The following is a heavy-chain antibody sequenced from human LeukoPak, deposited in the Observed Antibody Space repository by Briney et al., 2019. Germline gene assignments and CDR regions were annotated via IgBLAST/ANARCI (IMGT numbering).Heavy chain of an antibody. Sequence: GGSLRLSCAASGFTFDDYAMHWVRQAPGKGVEWVSGISWNSGSIGYADSVKGRFTISRDNAKNSLYLQMNGLRAEDTALYYCAKGSITFGGVIVTYFDYWGQGTLVTVSS. CDR2: ISWNSGSI. D-gene: IGHD3-16*02. CDR1: GFTFDDYA. CDR3: AKGSITFGGVIVTYFDY. J-gene: IGHJ4*02. V-gene: IGHV3-9*01.